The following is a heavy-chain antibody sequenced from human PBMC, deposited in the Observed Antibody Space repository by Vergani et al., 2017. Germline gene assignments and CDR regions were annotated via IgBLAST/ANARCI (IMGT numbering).Heavy chain of an antibody. CDR2: ISGSGGST. D-gene: IGHD2-2*02. Sequence: EVQLLESGGGLVQPGGSLRLSCAASGFTFSSYAMSWVRQAPGKGLEWVSAISGSGGSTYYADPVKGRFTISRDNSKNTLYLQMNSLRAEDTAVYYCAKVFGYCSSTSCYIGYGMDVWGQGTTVTVSS. CDR3: AKVFGYCSSTSCYIGYGMDV. V-gene: IGHV3-23*01. CDR1: GFTFSSYA. J-gene: IGHJ6*02.